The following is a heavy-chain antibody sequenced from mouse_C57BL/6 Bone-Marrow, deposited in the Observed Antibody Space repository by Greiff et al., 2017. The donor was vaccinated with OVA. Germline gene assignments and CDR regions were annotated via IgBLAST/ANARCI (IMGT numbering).Heavy chain of an antibody. CDR3: TFYDGYAWFGY. CDR2: IYPGNSDT. D-gene: IGHD2-3*01. CDR1: GYTFTSYW. V-gene: IGHV1-5*01. Sequence: VQLQQSGTVLARPGASVKMSCTTSGYTFTSYWMHWVKQRPGQGLEWIGAIYPGNSDTSYNQKFKGKAKLTAVTSASTAYMELSSLTNEDSAVYYCTFYDGYAWFGYWGKGTLVTVSA. J-gene: IGHJ3*02.